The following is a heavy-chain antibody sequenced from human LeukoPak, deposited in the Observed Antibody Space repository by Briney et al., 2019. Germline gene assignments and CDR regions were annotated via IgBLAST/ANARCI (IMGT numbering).Heavy chain of an antibody. Sequence: SETLSLTCAVYGGPFSGYYWSWIRQPPGKGLEWIGEINHSGSTNYNPSLKSRVTISVDTSKNQFSLKLSSVTAADTAVYYCASHCSSTSCYFDYWGQGTLVTVSS. CDR1: GGPFSGYY. D-gene: IGHD2-2*01. V-gene: IGHV4-34*01. CDR2: INHSGST. CDR3: ASHCSSTSCYFDY. J-gene: IGHJ4*02.